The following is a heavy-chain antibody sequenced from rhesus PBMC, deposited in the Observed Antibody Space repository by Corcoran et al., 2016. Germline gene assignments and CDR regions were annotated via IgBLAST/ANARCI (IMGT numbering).Heavy chain of an antibody. Sequence: EVQLVQSGAAVNRPGESLNISCKTSGYSFTSNWNSWGRERPGKGLAWMGAIDPSESDTRYRPSFQGQVTISADKSISTAYLQWSSLKASDTATYYCAKWEGGYSNYWYFDLWGPGTPITISS. CDR1: GYSFTSNW. D-gene: IGHD5-42*01. V-gene: IGHV5-20*02. CDR3: AKWEGGYSNYWYFDL. J-gene: IGHJ2*01. CDR2: IDPSESDT.